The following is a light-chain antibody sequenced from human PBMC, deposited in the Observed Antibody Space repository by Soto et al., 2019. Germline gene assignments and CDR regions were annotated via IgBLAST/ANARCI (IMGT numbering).Light chain of an antibody. CDR2: LEGSGSY. CDR3: ETWDSNIHWV. J-gene: IGLJ3*02. Sequence: QSVLTQSSYASASLGSSANLTYTLSSGHSSYIIAWHQQQPGKAPRYLMKLEGSGSYNKGSGVPDRFSGSSSGADRYLIISNLQFEDEADYYCETWDSNIHWVFGGGTKLTVL. CDR1: SGHSSYI. V-gene: IGLV4-60*02.